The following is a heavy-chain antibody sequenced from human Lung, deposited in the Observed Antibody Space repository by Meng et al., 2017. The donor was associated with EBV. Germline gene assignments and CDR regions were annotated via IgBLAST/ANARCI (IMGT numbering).Heavy chain of an antibody. J-gene: IGHJ4*02. V-gene: IGHV4-34*01. CDR1: GGPFSGSFSGYY. CDR3: ARYTFDY. CDR2: INDSGST. D-gene: IGHD2-2*02. Sequence: QVQLQPWGAGLLKPSETLSPPCAVSGGPFSGSFSGYYGSWIRQAPGKGLEWIGEINDSGSTDYNPSLKNRLTVSVDRSKSQFSLELSSVTAADTAVYYCARYTFDYWGQGTLVTVSS.